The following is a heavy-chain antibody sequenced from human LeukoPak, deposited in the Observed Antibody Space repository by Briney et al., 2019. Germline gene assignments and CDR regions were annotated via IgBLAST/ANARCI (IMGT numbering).Heavy chain of an antibody. J-gene: IGHJ3*02. D-gene: IGHD5-12*01. CDR3: AKPIIRESTDAFDI. CDR1: GFTLRSYV. Sequence: GGSLRLSCVASGFTLRSYVMNWVRQTPGKGLEWVSSISGSGDSTFYADSVKGRFTISRDNSKNTLYLQMNSLRAEDTAVYYCAKPIIRESTDAFDIWGQGTMVTVSS. V-gene: IGHV3-23*01. CDR2: ISGSGDST.